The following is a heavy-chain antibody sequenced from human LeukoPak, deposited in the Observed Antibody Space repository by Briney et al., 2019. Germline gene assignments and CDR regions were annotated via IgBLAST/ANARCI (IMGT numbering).Heavy chain of an antibody. CDR3: AKSLRVEYCHY. CDR2: ISGSGGST. CDR1: GFTFSSYV. D-gene: IGHD2/OR15-2a*01. J-gene: IGHJ4*02. Sequence: GGSLRLSCAASGFTFSSYVMSWVRQAPGKGLEWVSAISGSGGSTYYADSVKGRFTISRDNSKNTLYLQMNSLRAEDTAVYYCAKSLRVEYCHYWGQGTLVTVSS. V-gene: IGHV3-23*01.